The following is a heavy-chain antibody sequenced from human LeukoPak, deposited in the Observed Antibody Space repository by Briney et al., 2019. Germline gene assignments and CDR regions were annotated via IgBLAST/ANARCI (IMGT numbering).Heavy chain of an antibody. CDR1: GYRFTNYW. J-gene: IGHJ4*02. D-gene: IGHD4-17*01. CDR3: ARALRTGQGDYVPVL. V-gene: IGHV5-51*01. Sequence: GESLKISCKASGYRFTNYWIGWVRQMPGKGLEWMAIIYPGDSETRYSPSFQGRVTISADKSISTAYLQWSSLKASDTAMYYCARALRTGQGDYVPVLWGQGTLVTVSS. CDR2: IYPGDSET.